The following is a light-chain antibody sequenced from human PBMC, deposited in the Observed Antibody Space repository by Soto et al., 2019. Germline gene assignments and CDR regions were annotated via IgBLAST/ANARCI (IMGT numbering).Light chain of an antibody. CDR1: QSISNY. J-gene: IGKJ1*01. CDR2: TAS. CDR3: QQYNSYWM. V-gene: IGKV1-5*01. Sequence: EIQMTQSPSSLAASVGDRVTITCRASQSISNYLNWYQQKPGKPPKLLIYTASNLQSGVPSRFSGSGSGTEFTLIISSLQPDDFATYYCQQYNSYWMFGLGTKVDI.